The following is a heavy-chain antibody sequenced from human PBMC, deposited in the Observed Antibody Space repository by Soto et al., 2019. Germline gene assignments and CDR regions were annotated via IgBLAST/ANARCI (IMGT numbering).Heavy chain of an antibody. CDR2: IWYDGSNK. J-gene: IGHJ3*02. CDR3: ARDSSAVAGARDAFDI. Sequence: PGGSLRLSCAASGFTFSSYCMHWVRQAPGKGLEWVAVIWYDGSNKYYADSVKGRFTISRDNSKNTLYLQMNSLRAEDTAVYYCARDSSAVAGARDAFDIWGHGTMVTVSS. CDR1: GFTFSSYC. D-gene: IGHD6-19*01. V-gene: IGHV3-33*01.